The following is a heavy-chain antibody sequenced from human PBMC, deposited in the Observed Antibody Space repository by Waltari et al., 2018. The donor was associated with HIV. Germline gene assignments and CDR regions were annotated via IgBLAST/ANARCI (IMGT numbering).Heavy chain of an antibody. V-gene: IGHV4-39*01. CDR2: IYYTGRA. CDR3: ARHALRVGAAYWNFDL. CDR1: GGSVSSSSYF. J-gene: IGHJ2*01. Sequence: QLQLQESGPGLVKPSETLSLTCTVSGGSVSSSSYFWGWICQPPGKGLEWVGRIYYTGRANYNPSLKCRVTISVDTSKNQFSRKVTSVTAADTAVYYCARHALRVGAAYWNFDLWGRGTLVTVSS. D-gene: IGHD1-26*01.